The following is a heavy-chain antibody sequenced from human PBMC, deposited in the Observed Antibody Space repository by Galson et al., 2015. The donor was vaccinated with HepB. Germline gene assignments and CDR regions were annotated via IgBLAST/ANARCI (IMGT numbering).Heavy chain of an antibody. D-gene: IGHD6-13*01. V-gene: IGHV6-1*01. CDR3: ARVALIAAAGTVWFDP. CDR2: TYYRSKWYN. Sequence: CAISGDSVSSNSAAWNWIRQSPSRGLEWLGRTYYRSKWYNDYAVSVKSRITINPDTSKNQFSLQLNSVTPEDTAAYYCARVALIAAAGTVWFDPWGQGTLVTVSS. CDR1: GDSVSSNSAA. J-gene: IGHJ5*02.